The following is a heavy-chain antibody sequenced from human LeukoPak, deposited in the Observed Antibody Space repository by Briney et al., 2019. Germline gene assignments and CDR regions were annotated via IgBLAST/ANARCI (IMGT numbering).Heavy chain of an antibody. V-gene: IGHV3-23*01. J-gene: IGHJ5*02. Sequence: GGSLRLSCAASDFSFITYAMSWVRQAPGKGLEWVSTISGGGDATYYADSVKGRFTISRDNSKNTLYLQMNSLRVEDTAVYYCARDSGTTGEVKFDPWGQGTLVTVSS. CDR3: ARDSGTTGEVKFDP. CDR1: DFSFITYA. D-gene: IGHD3-10*01. CDR2: ISGGGDAT.